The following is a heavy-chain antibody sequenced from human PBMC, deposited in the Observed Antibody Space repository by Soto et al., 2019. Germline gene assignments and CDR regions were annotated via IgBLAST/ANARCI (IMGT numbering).Heavy chain of an antibody. CDR2: INQDGSEK. V-gene: IGHV3-7*01. CDR1: GFTFSTHW. CDR3: SRSLDS. J-gene: IGHJ4*02. Sequence: GGSLRLSCAASGFTFSTHWMDWVRQTPGKGLEWVANINQDGSEKNYVDSVKGRFTIYRDNAKNSLYLQMSSLTAEDSALYYCSRSLDSWGQGTLVTVSS.